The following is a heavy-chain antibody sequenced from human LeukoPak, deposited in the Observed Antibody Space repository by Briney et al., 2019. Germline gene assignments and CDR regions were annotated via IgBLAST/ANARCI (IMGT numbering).Heavy chain of an antibody. J-gene: IGHJ4*02. CDR3: AKDGYSSSCIDY. CDR1: GFTFSSYA. CDR2: ISGSGGST. V-gene: IGHV3-23*01. Sequence: GGSLRLSCAASGFTFSSYAMSWVRQAPGKGLEWVSAISGSGGSTYYADSVKGWFTISRDNSKNTLYLQMNSLRAEDTAVYYCAKDGYSSSCIDYWGQGTLVTVSS. D-gene: IGHD6-13*01.